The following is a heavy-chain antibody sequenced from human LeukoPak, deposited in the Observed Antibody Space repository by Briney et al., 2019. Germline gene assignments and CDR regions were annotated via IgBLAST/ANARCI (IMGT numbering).Heavy chain of an antibody. D-gene: IGHD2-15*01. V-gene: IGHV3-9*01. CDR3: ARDWNCSGTGVPCAFDI. J-gene: IGHJ3*02. Sequence: GRFLRLSCAASGFTFDDYAMHWVRQAPGKGLEWVSGISWNSGSIGYADSVKGRFTISRDNAKNPLYLQMNSLRAEDTAVYYCARDWNCSGTGVPCAFDIWGQGTMVTVSS. CDR1: GFTFDDYA. CDR2: ISWNSGSI.